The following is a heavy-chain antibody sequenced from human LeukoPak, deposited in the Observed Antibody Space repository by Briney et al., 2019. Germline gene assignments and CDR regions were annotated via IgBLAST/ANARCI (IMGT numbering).Heavy chain of an antibody. CDR3: ARDSSYGDYEDDAFDI. CDR1: GGSISSGGYY. D-gene: IGHD4-17*01. CDR2: IYYSGST. V-gene: IGHV4-30-4*08. Sequence: SQTLSLTCTVSGGSISSGGYYWSWIRQHPGKGLEWIGYIYYSGSTYYNPSLKSRVTISVDTSKNQFSLKLSSVTAADTAVYYCARDSSYGDYEDDAFDIWGQGTMVTVSS. J-gene: IGHJ3*02.